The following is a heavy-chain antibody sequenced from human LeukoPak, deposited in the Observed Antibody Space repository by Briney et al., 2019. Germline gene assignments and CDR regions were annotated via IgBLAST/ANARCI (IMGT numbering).Heavy chain of an antibody. CDR2: INHSGST. D-gene: IGHD3-22*01. Sequence: SGTLSLTCAVYGGSFSGYYWSWIRQPPGKGLEWIGEINHSGSTNYNPSLKSRATISVDTSKNQFSLKLSSVTAADTAVYFCARGPRLYYYDSSGYYYYWGQGTLVTVSS. J-gene: IGHJ4*02. CDR3: ARGPRLYYYDSSGYYYY. CDR1: GGSFSGYY. V-gene: IGHV4-34*01.